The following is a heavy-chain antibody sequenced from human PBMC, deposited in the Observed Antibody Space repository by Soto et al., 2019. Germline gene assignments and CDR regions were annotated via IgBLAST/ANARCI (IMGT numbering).Heavy chain of an antibody. CDR1: GFTFSSYS. CDR2: ISSSSSYI. Sequence: EVQLVESGGGLVKPGGSLRLSCAASGFTFSSYSMNWVRQAPGKGLEWVSSISSSSSYIYYADSVKGRFTISRDNAKNSLYLQMNSLRAEDKAVYYCARDSYDSSGYYTSYWGQGTLVTVSS. V-gene: IGHV3-21*01. D-gene: IGHD3-22*01. J-gene: IGHJ4*02. CDR3: ARDSYDSSGYYTSY.